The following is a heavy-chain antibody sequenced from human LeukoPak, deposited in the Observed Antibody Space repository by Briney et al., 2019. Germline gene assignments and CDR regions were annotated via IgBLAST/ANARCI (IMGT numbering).Heavy chain of an antibody. CDR1: GFTFSTYN. V-gene: IGHV3-33*06. D-gene: IGHD5-24*01. CDR2: IWYDGSNK. J-gene: IGHJ3*02. CDR3: AKTRDDAFDI. Sequence: GGSLRLSCAASGFTFSTYNMHWVRQTPDKGLEWVAVIWYDGSNKYYADSVKGRFTISRDNSKNTLYLQMNSLRAEDTAVYNCAKTRDDAFDIWGQGTMVTVSS.